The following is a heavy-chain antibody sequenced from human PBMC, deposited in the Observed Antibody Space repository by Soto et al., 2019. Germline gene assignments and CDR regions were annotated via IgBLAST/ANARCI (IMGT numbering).Heavy chain of an antibody. D-gene: IGHD1-26*01. Sequence: EVQLVESGGGLVQPGGSLKLSCAASGFTFSVSAIHWVRQAPRIGLEWVGRIRSTAQNSATGYVASVRGRFTISRDDSENTAYLQLNSLKTAYRAVYYCTVVGATSVGFRYWGQGSLVTVSA. CDR3: TVVGATSVGFRY. V-gene: IGHV3-73*02. CDR1: GFTFSVSA. J-gene: IGHJ4*02. CDR2: IRSTAQNSAT.